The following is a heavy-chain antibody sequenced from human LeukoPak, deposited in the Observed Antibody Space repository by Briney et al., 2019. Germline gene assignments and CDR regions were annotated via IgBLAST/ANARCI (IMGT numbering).Heavy chain of an antibody. CDR2: IYSGGST. V-gene: IGHV3-53*01. CDR3: ARIITMIVVAEGAFDI. D-gene: IGHD3-22*01. Sequence: PGGSLRLSCAASGFTVSSNYMSWVRQAPGKGLEWASVIYSGGSTYYADSVKGRFTISRDNSKNTLYLQMNSLRAEDTAVYYCARIITMIVVAEGAFDIWGQGTMVTVSS. J-gene: IGHJ3*02. CDR1: GFTVSSNY.